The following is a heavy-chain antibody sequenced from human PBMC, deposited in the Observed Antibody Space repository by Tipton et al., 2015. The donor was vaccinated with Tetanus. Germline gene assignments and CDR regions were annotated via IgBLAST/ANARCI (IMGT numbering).Heavy chain of an antibody. D-gene: IGHD3-16*01. CDR2: IYSSGFT. J-gene: IGHJ4*02. V-gene: IGHV4-59*08. CDR1: GGSISGYY. Sequence: TLSLTCTVSGGSISGYYWSWIRQSPGKGLEWIGYIYSSGFTSFNPSLQSRLTLSVDTSTNEVSLRLGSGTAADTALYFCARHWGMPLGAYAFNYWGPGTLVTVSS. CDR3: ARHWGMPLGAYAFNY.